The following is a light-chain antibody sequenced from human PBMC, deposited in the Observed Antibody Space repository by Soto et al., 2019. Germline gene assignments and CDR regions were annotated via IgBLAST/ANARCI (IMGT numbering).Light chain of an antibody. Sequence: DIVMTQTPLSLSVTPGQPASISCKSSQSLLGSDGKTYLSWYLQKPGHPPQLLIFEVSNHFSGVSDRFSGSGSGTDFTLKISRVEAEDVGVYYCMQSVQFPRTFVGGTKVEIK. CDR2: EVS. V-gene: IGKV2D-29*01. CDR3: MQSVQFPRT. CDR1: QSLLGSDGKTY. J-gene: IGKJ4*01.